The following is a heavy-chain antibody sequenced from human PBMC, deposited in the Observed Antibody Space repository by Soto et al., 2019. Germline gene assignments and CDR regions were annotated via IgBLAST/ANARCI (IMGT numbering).Heavy chain of an antibody. D-gene: IGHD3-22*01. CDR2: IIPVFGTA. CDR1: GYTFTSYG. CDR3: ARPAQEYYYDNNGYSSDY. Sequence: ASVKVSCKASGYTFTSYGISWVRQAPGQGLEWMGGIIPVFGTAHYAQKFQGRVTITADESTSTAYMELSSLRSEDTAVYYCARPAQEYYYDNNGYSSDYWGQGTLVTVSS. V-gene: IGHV1-69*13. J-gene: IGHJ4*02.